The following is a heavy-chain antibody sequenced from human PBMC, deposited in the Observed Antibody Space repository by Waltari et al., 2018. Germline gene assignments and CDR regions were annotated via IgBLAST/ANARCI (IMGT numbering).Heavy chain of an antibody. D-gene: IGHD2-15*01. CDR3: ARDRGRGLYLDS. V-gene: IGHV4-4*02. CDR2: IHRSGTT. Sequence: QLQLQQWGPGLVQPSRSLSLTCAVSGGFMGSRDFWSWVRQPPGKGLEWVGTIHRSGTTHYNPSLESRVTMSIDTSSNQFSLELSSTTAADTAIYYCARDRGRGLYLDSWCQGTLVTVSP. J-gene: IGHJ4*02. CDR1: GGFMGSRDF.